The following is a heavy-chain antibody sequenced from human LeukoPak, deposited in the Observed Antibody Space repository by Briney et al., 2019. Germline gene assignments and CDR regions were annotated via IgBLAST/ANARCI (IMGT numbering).Heavy chain of an antibody. CDR3: ARGWLQFFDY. V-gene: IGHV1-69*13. CDR2: IIPIFGTA. D-gene: IGHD5-24*01. J-gene: IGHJ4*02. CDR1: GGTFSSYA. Sequence: ASVKVSRKASGGTFSSYAISWVRQAPGQGLEWMGGIIPIFGTANYAQKFQGRVTITADESTSTAYVELSSLRSEDTAVYYCARGWLQFFDYWGQGTLVTVSS.